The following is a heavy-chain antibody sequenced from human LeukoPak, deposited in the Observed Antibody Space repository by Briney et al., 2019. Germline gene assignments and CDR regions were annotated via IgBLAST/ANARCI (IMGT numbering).Heavy chain of an antibody. V-gene: IGHV3-30*18. CDR1: GFTFSSYG. CDR3: AKDDRARGVTGNWFDP. D-gene: IGHD3-10*01. CDR2: ISYDGSNK. Sequence: GRSLRLSCAASGFTFSSYGMHWVRQAPGKGLEWLAVISYDGSNKYYADSVKGRFTISRDNSKNTLYLQMNSLRAEDTAVYYCAKDDRARGVTGNWFDPWGQGTLVTVSS. J-gene: IGHJ5*02.